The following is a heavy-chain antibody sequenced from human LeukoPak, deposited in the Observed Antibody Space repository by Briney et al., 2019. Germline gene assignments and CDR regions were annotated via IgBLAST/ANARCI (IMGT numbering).Heavy chain of an antibody. CDR1: GYTFTSYD. D-gene: IGHD3-10*01. J-gene: IGHJ6*03. V-gene: IGHV1-8*01. Sequence: ASVKVSCKASGYTFTSYDINWVRQATGQGLEWMGWMNPNSGNTGYAQKFQGRVTMTRNTSISTAYMELSSLRSEDTDVYYCARGRRRNLWFGELWVYYYYYMDVWGKGTTVTVSS. CDR2: MNPNSGNT. CDR3: ARGRRRNLWFGELWVYYYYYMDV.